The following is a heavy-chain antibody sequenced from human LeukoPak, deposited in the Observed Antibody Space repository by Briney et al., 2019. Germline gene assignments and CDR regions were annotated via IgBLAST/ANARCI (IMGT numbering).Heavy chain of an antibody. V-gene: IGHV4-34*01. Sequence: SETLSLTCAVYGGSFSGYYWSWIRQPPGKGLEWIGEIYHSGSTNYNPSLKSRVTISVDKSKNQFSLKLSSVTAADTAVYYCARQGRAEGTVADWFDPWGQGTLVTVSS. CDR3: ARQGRAEGTVADWFDP. CDR1: GGSFSGYY. D-gene: IGHD6-19*01. CDR2: IYHSGST. J-gene: IGHJ5*02.